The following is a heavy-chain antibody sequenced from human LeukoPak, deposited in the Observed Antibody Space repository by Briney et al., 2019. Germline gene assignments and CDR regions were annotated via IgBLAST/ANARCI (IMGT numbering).Heavy chain of an antibody. D-gene: IGHD6-19*01. CDR3: TSTPMPGAVAGIGFDY. CDR2: VRSKAKSYAT. CDR1: GFDFSVSA. J-gene: IGHJ4*02. Sequence: GGSLRLSCAASGFDFSVSAIHWVRQASGKGLEWVGRVRSKAKSYATTYGASVKGRFTISRDDSKNTAYLQMNSLKTEDTAVYYCTSTPMPGAVAGIGFDYWGQGTLVTVSS. V-gene: IGHV3-73*01.